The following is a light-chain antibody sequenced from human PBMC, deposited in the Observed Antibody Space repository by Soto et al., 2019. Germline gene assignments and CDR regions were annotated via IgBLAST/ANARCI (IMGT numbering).Light chain of an antibody. J-gene: IGLJ1*01. CDR3: NSYTSSSTYV. CDR2: DVS. V-gene: IGLV2-14*01. CDR1: TSDVGRYNY. Sequence: QSALTQPASVSGSPGQSVTISCTGTTSDVGRYNYVSWYQQHPGKAPKLIIYDVSNRPSGVSNRFSGSKSGNTASLTISGLQAEDEADYYCNSYTSSSTYVFXTGTKVTVL.